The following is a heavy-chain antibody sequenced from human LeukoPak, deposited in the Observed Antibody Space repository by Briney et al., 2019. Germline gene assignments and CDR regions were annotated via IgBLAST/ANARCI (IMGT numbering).Heavy chain of an antibody. CDR3: ARQSSGYYSFDY. V-gene: IGHV1-8*01. J-gene: IGHJ4*02. CDR2: MNPNSGNT. CDR1: GYTFTSYD. Sequence: ASVKVSCKASGYTFTSYDINWVRQATGQGLEWMGWMNPNSGNTGYAQKFQGRVTMTRNTSISTAYMELSRLRSDDTAVYYCARQSSGYYSFDYWGQGTLVTVSS. D-gene: IGHD3-22*01.